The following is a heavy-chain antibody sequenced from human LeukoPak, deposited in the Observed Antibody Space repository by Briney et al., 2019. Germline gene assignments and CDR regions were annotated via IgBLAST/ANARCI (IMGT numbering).Heavy chain of an antibody. J-gene: IGHJ4*02. D-gene: IGHD1-26*01. CDR2: IIPIFGTA. V-gene: IGHV1-69*13. CDR1: GGTFSSYA. Sequence: SVKVSCKASGGTFSSYAISWVRQAPGQGLEWMGGIIPIFGTANYAQKFQGRVTITADESTSTAYMELSSLRSEDTAVYYCARGGVGATPTDYWGQGTLVTVSP. CDR3: ARGGVGATPTDY.